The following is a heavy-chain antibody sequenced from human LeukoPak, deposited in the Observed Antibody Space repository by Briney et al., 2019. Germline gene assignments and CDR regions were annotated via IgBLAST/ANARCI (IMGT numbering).Heavy chain of an antibody. D-gene: IGHD6-25*01. CDR3: ARSGGGVTLIDY. Sequence: GGSLRLSCAASGFTFSSYAMSWVRQAPGKGLEWVSAISGSGGSTYYADSVKGRFTISRDNSKNTLYLQMNSLRAEDTAVYYCARSGGGVTLIDYWGQGTLVTVSS. V-gene: IGHV3-23*01. J-gene: IGHJ4*02. CDR1: GFTFSSYA. CDR2: ISGSGGST.